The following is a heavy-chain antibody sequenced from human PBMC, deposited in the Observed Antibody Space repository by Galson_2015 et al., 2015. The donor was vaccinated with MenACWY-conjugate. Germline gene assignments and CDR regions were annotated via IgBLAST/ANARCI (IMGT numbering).Heavy chain of an antibody. Sequence: SLRLSCAASGFTFSSYAMTWVRQAPGKGLEWVSTISGGTTYYAASVQGRFIISRDNSKKTLFLQMNSLRAEDTAAYCCAKDLVKNYEMLTGYYKDWGQGTQVTVSS. V-gene: IGHV3-23*01. CDR3: AKDLVKNYEMLTGYYKD. D-gene: IGHD3-9*01. CDR1: GFTFSSYA. CDR2: ISGGTT. J-gene: IGHJ4*02.